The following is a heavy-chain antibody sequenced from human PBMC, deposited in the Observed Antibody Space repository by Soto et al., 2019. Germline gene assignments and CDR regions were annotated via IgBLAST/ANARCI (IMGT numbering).Heavy chain of an antibody. Sequence: GASVKVSCKASGYTFTSYGISWVRQAPGQGLEWMGWISAYNGNTNYAQKLQGRVTMTTDTSTSTAYMELRSLRSDDTAVYYCAREMSGGYYGSGSYYEGAFDIWGQGTMVTVSS. CDR3: AREMSGGYYGSGSYYEGAFDI. CDR1: GYTFTSYG. D-gene: IGHD3-10*01. J-gene: IGHJ3*02. CDR2: ISAYNGNT. V-gene: IGHV1-18*04.